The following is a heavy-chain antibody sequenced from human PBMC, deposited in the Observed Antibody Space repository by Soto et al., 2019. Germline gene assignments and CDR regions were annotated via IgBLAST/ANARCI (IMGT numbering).Heavy chain of an antibody. CDR3: ASSSGWYVPMD. CDR2: IWYDGSNK. Sequence: QVQLVESGGGVVQPGRSLRLSCAASGFTFSSYGMHWVRQAPGKGLEWVAVIWYDGSNKYYADSVKGRFTISRDNSENTLYLQMNSLRAEDTAVYYCASSSGWYVPMDWGQGTLVTVSS. V-gene: IGHV3-33*01. J-gene: IGHJ4*02. CDR1: GFTFSSYG. D-gene: IGHD6-19*01.